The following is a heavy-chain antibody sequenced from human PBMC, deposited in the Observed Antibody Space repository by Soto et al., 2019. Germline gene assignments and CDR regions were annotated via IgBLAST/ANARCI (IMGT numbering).Heavy chain of an antibody. CDR2: ISYDGSNK. J-gene: IGHJ4*02. V-gene: IGHV3-30*18. CDR3: AKAAATYYCSGGYCYNYYFDS. Sequence: VGSLRLSCAASGFTFSNYDMHWVRQAPGKGLEWVAVISYDGSNKYYADSVRGRFTISRDNSKNTLYLQMNSLRADDTAVYCCAKAAATYYCSGGYCYNYYFDSWGQGTLVTVSS. D-gene: IGHD2-15*01. CDR1: GFTFSNYD.